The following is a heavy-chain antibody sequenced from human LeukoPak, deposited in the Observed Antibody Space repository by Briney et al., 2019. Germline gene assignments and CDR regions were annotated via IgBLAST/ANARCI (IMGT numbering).Heavy chain of an antibody. V-gene: IGHV3-30*18. CDR3: AKDFEMGAARTAFDI. J-gene: IGHJ3*02. Sequence: PGGSLRLSCAASGFTFSSYGMHWVRQAPGKGLEWVAVISYDGSNNYYADSVKGRFTISRDNSKNTLYLQMNSLRAEDTAVYYCAKDFEMGAARTAFDIWGQGTMVTVSS. CDR2: ISYDGSNN. D-gene: IGHD1-26*01. CDR1: GFTFSSYG.